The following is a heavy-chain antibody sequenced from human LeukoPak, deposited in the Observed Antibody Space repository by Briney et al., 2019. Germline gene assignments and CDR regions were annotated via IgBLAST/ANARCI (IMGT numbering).Heavy chain of an antibody. V-gene: IGHV1-18*01. J-gene: IGHJ1*01. CDR3: AFSGATQTLEYFQH. CDR1: GHTLTSYG. CDR2: ISTSNGNT. Sequence: ASVKVSCTASGHTLTSYGINWVRQAPGQGLEWMGWISTSNGNTDYAQKFQGRVTMTTDTSTSTVYLELRSLRSVDTAVYYCAFSGATQTLEYFQHWGQGSLVTVSS. D-gene: IGHD1-26*01.